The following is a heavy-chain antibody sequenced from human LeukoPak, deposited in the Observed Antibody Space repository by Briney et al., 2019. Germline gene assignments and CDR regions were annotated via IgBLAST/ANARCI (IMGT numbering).Heavy chain of an antibody. Sequence: GGSLRLSCAASRFTFSSYWMSWVRQAPGKGLEWVANIKQDGSEKYYVDSVKGRFTISRDNAKNSLYLQMNSLRAEDTAVYYCARVDTAMVYFDYWGQGTLVTVSS. D-gene: IGHD5-18*01. CDR2: IKQDGSEK. V-gene: IGHV3-7*03. CDR1: RFTFSSYW. J-gene: IGHJ4*02. CDR3: ARVDTAMVYFDY.